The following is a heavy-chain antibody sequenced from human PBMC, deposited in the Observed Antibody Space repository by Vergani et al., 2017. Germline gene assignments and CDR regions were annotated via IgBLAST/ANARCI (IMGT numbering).Heavy chain of an antibody. D-gene: IGHD2-2*02. V-gene: IGHV2-5*08. Sequence: QVTLKESGPALVKPTQTLTLTCTFSGFSLSTSGMRVSWIRQPPGKALEWLARIDWDDDKRYSPSLKSRLTITKDTSKNQVVLTMTNMDPVDTATYYCAHTDIVVVPAAIYSGWYWGCFDYWGQGTLVTVSS. CDR1: GFSLSTSGMR. CDR2: IDWDDDK. J-gene: IGHJ4*02. CDR3: AHTDIVVVPAAIYSGWYWGCFDY.